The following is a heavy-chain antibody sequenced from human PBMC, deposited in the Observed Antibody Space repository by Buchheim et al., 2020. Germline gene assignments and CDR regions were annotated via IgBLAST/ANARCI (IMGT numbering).Heavy chain of an antibody. D-gene: IGHD6-19*01. CDR3: ARGRYSSGWYFDY. CDR1: GFTLSNYW. V-gene: IGHV3-7*01. CDR2: MMQDGTEK. J-gene: IGHJ4*02. Sequence: VQLVESGGGVVQPGRSLRLSCAASGFTLSNYWMSWVRQAPGKGLEWVANMMQDGTEKYYVDSLKGRFTISRDNAKNSLYLQMNSLGAEDTAVYYCARGRYSSGWYFDYWGQGIL.